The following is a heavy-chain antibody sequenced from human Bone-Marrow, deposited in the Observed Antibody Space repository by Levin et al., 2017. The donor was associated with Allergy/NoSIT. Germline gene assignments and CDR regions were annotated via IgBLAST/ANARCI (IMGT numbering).Heavy chain of an antibody. J-gene: IGHJ3*02. CDR3: AKDLPFHYYDSSGYYYSFGDDAFDI. D-gene: IGHD3-22*01. V-gene: IGHV3-23*01. CDR2: ISGSGGST. Sequence: GGSLRLSCAASGFTFSSYAMSWVRQAPGKGLEWVSAISGSGGSTYYADSVKGRFTISRDNSKNTLYLQMNSLRAEDTAVYYCAKDLPFHYYDSSGYYYSFGDDAFDIWGQGTMVTVSS. CDR1: GFTFSSYA.